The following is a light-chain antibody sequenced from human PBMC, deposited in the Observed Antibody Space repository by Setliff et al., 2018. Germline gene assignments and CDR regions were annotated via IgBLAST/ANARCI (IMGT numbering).Light chain of an antibody. CDR1: SSDVGGWNY. CDR3: SSYTSSGSYV. V-gene: IGLV2-14*01. J-gene: IGLJ1*01. Sequence: QSVLTQPASVSGSPGQSITISCTGTSSDVGGWNYVSWYQHHPGKAPKLMIYEVSNRPSGVSNRFSGSKSGNTAPLTISGLQPEDEADYHCSSYTSSGSYVFGTGTKVTVL. CDR2: EVS.